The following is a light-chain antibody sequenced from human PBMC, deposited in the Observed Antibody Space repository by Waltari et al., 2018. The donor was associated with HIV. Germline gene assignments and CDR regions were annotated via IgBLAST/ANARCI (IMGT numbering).Light chain of an antibody. CDR2: GAS. V-gene: IGKV3-15*01. J-gene: IGKJ4*01. CDR3: QEYKNWPLST. CDR1: QSVSSN. Sequence: VMTQSPATLSVSPGERATLSCRASQSVSSNLAWYQQKPGQAPRLLIYGASTRATGIPARFSGSGSETEFTLTIGSLQSEDFAVYYCQEYKNWPLSTFGGGTKVEIK.